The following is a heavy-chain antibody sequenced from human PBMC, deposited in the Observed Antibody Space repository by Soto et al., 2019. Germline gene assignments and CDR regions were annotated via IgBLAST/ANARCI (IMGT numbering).Heavy chain of an antibody. D-gene: IGHD3-3*01. CDR3: AKDRDDFWSGYYFRHSYGMDV. CDR1: GFTFSSYG. CDR2: ISYDGSNK. Sequence: ESGGGVVQPGRSLRLSCAASGFTFSSYGMHWVRQAPGKGLEWVAVISYDGSNKYYADSVKGRFTISRDNSKNTLYLQMNSLRAEDTAVYYCAKDRDDFWSGYYFRHSYGMDVWGQGTTVTVSS. J-gene: IGHJ6*02. V-gene: IGHV3-30*18.